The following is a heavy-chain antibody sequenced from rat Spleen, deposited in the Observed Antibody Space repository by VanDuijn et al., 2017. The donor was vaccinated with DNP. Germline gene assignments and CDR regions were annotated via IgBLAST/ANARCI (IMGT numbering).Heavy chain of an antibody. Sequence: EVQLQESGPGLVEPSQSLSLTCSVTGYSITSCCRWTWIRKFPGHKLEWMGYINSAGSTNYNPSLKGRISITSDTSKNQFFLQVNSVTTEDTATYYCTRGTTEGIDYWGQGVMVTVSS. CDR2: INSAGST. CDR1: GYSITSCCR. D-gene: IGHD1-11*01. CDR3: TRGTTEGIDY. V-gene: IGHV3-3*01. J-gene: IGHJ2*01.